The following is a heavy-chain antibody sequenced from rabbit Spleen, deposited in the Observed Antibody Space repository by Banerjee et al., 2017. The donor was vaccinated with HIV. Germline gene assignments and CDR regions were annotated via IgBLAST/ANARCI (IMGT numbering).Heavy chain of an antibody. CDR2: IDSGSSGFT. V-gene: IGHV1S45*01. J-gene: IGHJ6*01. CDR3: ARDSGSSFSSYGMDL. CDR1: GIDFSTYSY. Sequence: QEQLEESGGGLVKPGGTLTLTCKASGIDFSTYSYMCWVRQAPGKGPEWIACIDSGSSGFTYFANWAKGRFTISKTSSTTVTLQMTSLTAADTATYFCARDSGSSFSSYGMDLWGQGTLVTVS. D-gene: IGHD8-1*01.